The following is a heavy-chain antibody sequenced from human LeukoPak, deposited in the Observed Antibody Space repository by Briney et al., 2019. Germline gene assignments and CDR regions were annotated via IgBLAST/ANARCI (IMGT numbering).Heavy chain of an antibody. J-gene: IGHJ5*02. CDR3: ARRSPTDWFDP. V-gene: IGHV5-51*01. CDR2: IYPGDSET. Sequence: GESLKISCKGSGYAFSNYWIVWVRQMPGKGLEWMGIIYPGDSETRYSPSFQGPVTISADKSIDTAYLQWSSLKASDTAIYYCARRSPTDWFDPWGQGTLVTVSS. CDR1: GYAFSNYW.